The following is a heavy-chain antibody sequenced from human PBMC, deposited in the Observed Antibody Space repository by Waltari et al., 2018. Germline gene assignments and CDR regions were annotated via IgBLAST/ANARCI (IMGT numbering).Heavy chain of an antibody. Sequence: EVEVMECGGGLVQPGGSLRHTCTASVVTFSSHWAHWVRQVPGKGRGMLSSVGNDRVRAGSADPVKVRFTISRDNARNTVHLQMSSLRAEDTAVYYCGTLEAVASWGQRTLFTVSS. CDR2: VGNDRVRA. CDR1: VVTFSSHW. V-gene: IGHV3-74*01. J-gene: IGHJ5*02. CDR3: GTLEAVAS.